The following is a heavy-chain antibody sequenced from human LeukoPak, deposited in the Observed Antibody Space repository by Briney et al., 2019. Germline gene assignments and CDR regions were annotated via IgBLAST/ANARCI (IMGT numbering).Heavy chain of an antibody. CDR3: VTYSYGSTYYFDY. CDR2: IYYSGST. V-gene: IGHV4-39*07. Sequence: SETLSLTCTVSGGSISSSSYYWGWIRQPPGKGLEWIGSIYYSGSTYYNPSLKSRVTISVDTSKNQFSLKLSSVTAADTAVYYCVTYSYGSTYYFDYWGQGTLVTVSS. D-gene: IGHD5-18*01. J-gene: IGHJ4*02. CDR1: GGSISSSSYY.